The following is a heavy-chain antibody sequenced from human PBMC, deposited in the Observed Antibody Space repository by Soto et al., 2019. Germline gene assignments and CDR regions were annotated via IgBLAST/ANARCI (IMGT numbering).Heavy chain of an antibody. J-gene: IGHJ6*02. D-gene: IGHD3-22*01. CDR3: ARTGHYYDSSGYSLIDV. CDR2: IYTSGST. V-gene: IGHV4-4*07. CDR1: GGSISSYY. Sequence: SETLSLTCTVSGGSISSYYWSWIRQPAGKGLEWIGRIYTSGSTNYNPSLKSRVTMSVDTSKNQFSLKLSSVTAADTAVYYCARTGHYYDSSGYSLIDVWGQGTTVTVSS.